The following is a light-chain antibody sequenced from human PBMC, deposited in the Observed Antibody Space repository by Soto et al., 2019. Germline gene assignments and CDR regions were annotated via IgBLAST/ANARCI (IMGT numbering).Light chain of an antibody. CDR2: NND. CDR1: SSNIGTNT. CDR3: AAWDDSLDGFYV. Sequence: QSVLTQPPSASGTPGQRVTISCSGSSSNIGTNTVNWYLQLPGTAPKLLIYNNDERPSGVPERFSGSKSGTSASLAIGGLQSEDEADYYCAAWDDSLDGFYVFGSGTQLTVL. J-gene: IGLJ1*01. V-gene: IGLV1-44*01.